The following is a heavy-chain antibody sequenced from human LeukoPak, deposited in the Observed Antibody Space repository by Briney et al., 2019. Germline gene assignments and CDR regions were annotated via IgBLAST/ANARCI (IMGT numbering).Heavy chain of an antibody. Sequence: PSETLSLTCAVSGYSISSSYYWGWIRQPPGKGLEWIGSIYYSGSTYYNPSLKSRVTISVDTSKNHFSLKLSSVTAADTAVYYCARWLDCSSSSCLPPLNWFDPWGQGTLVTVSS. J-gene: IGHJ5*02. V-gene: IGHV4-38-2*01. D-gene: IGHD2-2*01. CDR1: GYSISSSYY. CDR3: ARWLDCSSSSCLPPLNWFDP. CDR2: IYYSGST.